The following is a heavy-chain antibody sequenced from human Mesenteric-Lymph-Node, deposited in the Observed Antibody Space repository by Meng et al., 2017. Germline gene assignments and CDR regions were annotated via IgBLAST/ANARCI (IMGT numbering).Heavy chain of an antibody. CDR2: IKQDGSEK. D-gene: IGHD6-19*01. V-gene: IGHV3-7*03. J-gene: IGHJ4*02. CDR1: GFTFSSYW. CDR3: AKGRHSSAWDDFDY. Sequence: GESLKISCAASGFTFSSYWMSWVRQAPGKGLEWVANIKQDGSEKYYVDSVKGRFTISRDNSKNALYLVMNNLRGEDTAVYYCAKGRHSSAWDDFDYWGQGTPVTVSS.